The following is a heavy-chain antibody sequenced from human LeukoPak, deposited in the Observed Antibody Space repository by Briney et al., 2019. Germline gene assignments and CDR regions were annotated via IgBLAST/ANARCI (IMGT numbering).Heavy chain of an antibody. CDR1: GFTLSNHW. V-gene: IGHV3-7*03. J-gene: IGHJ6*02. CDR2: VNRDGSEA. Sequence: GGSLRLPCAASGFTLSNHWMTWVRQVPGRGPEWVANVNRDGSEAYYLDSVKGRFTISRDSAKNSLYLQMNSLRAEDTALYHCARNNGMDVWGQGTTVIVSS. CDR3: ARNNGMDV.